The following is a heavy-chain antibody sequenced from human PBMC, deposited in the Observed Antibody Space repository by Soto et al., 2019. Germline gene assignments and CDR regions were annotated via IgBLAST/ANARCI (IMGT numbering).Heavy chain of an antibody. Sequence: GGSLRLSCAASRFTFSSYAMHWVRQAPGKGLEWVAVISYDGSNKYYADSVKGRFTISRDNSKNTLYLQMNSLRAEDTAVYYCAREEMYYDFWSAKNWFDPWGQGTLVTVSS. D-gene: IGHD3-3*01. CDR2: ISYDGSNK. CDR1: RFTFSSYA. V-gene: IGHV3-30-3*01. CDR3: AREEMYYDFWSAKNWFDP. J-gene: IGHJ5*02.